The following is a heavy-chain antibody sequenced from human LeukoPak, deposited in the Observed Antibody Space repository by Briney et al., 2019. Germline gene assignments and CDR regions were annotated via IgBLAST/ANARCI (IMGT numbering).Heavy chain of an antibody. Sequence: GASVKVSCKASGYTFTSYAMHWVRQAPGQRLEWMGWINACNGNTKYSQKFQGRVTITRDTSASTAYMELSSLRSEDTAVYYCARAKNWFDPWGQGTLVTVSS. CDR3: ARAKNWFDP. CDR2: INACNGNT. J-gene: IGHJ5*02. V-gene: IGHV1-3*01. CDR1: GYTFTSYA.